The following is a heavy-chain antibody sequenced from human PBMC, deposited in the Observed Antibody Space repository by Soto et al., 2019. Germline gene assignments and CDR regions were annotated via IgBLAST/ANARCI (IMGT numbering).Heavy chain of an antibody. CDR2: IIPVFGTT. Sequence: QVHVVQSGAEVKKPGSSVKVTCKAFGGTFNSFGINWVRQAPRQGLEWMGGIIPVFGTTKYAKKYRDRVTLVADGSTSTSYMELSSLTSDDTAVYYCAIEVWGRGGYYLDSWGQGTLVTVSS. CDR3: AIEVWGRGGYYLDS. J-gene: IGHJ4*02. D-gene: IGHD7-27*01. CDR1: GGTFNSFG. V-gene: IGHV1-69*01.